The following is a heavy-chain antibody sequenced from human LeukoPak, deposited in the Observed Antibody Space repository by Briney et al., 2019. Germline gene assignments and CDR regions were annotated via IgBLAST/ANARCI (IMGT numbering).Heavy chain of an antibody. CDR3: ARVTADTAMVGGYNYYYGMDV. D-gene: IGHD5-18*01. J-gene: IGHJ6*02. CDR1: GDSISSSSHY. CDR2: IYYSGTT. Sequence: SETLSLTCTVSGDSISSSSHYWGWIRQPPGKGLEWIGYIYYSGTTKYNPSLKSRVTISVDTSKNQFSLKLTSVTAADTALYYCARVTADTAMVGGYNYYYGMDVWGQGTTVIVS. V-gene: IGHV4-61*05.